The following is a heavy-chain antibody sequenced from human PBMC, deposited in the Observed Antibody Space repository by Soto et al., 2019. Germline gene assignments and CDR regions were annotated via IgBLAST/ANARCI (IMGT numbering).Heavy chain of an antibody. CDR3: GRGTGDWYCDL. CDR2: VHYSGAT. V-gene: IGHV4-39*01. CDR1: GGSISNDNYY. D-gene: IGHD1-1*01. Sequence: QLQLQESGPGLVKPSETLSLSCSVSGGSISNDNYYWGWVRQPPGKGLEWIGAVHYSGATYYNTSLKSPVAISVDTSKNEFYRELRSVTAADAAIYYGGRGTGDWYCDLWCRGTMITVSP. J-gene: IGHJ2*01.